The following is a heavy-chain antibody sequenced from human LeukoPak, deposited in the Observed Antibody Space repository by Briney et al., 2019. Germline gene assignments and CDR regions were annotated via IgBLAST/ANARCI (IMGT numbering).Heavy chain of an antibody. J-gene: IGHJ4*02. Sequence: GGSLRLSCAASGFTFSSYSMNWVRQAPGKGLERVSSISSSSSYIYYADSVKGRFTISRDNAKNSLYLQMNSLRAEDTAVYYFARDLPGYYGSGSYYYYDYWGQGTLVTVSS. D-gene: IGHD3-10*01. V-gene: IGHV3-21*01. CDR2: ISSSSSYI. CDR3: ARDLPGYYGSGSYYYYDY. CDR1: GFTFSSYS.